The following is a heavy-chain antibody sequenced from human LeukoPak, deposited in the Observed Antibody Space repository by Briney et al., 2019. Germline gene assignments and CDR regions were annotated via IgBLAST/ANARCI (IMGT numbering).Heavy chain of an antibody. CDR2: ISGSGGSS. D-gene: IGHD6-19*01. CDR3: AKDQIAVAGFVGIQRPGDFDY. CDR1: GFTFSSYA. J-gene: IGHJ4*02. V-gene: IGHV3-23*01. Sequence: GGSLRLSCAASGFTFSSYAMSWVRQAPGKGLEWVSAISGSGGSSYYADSVRGRFTISRDNSKNTLYLQMNSLRAEDTAVYYCAKDQIAVAGFVGIQRPGDFDYWGQGTLVTVSS.